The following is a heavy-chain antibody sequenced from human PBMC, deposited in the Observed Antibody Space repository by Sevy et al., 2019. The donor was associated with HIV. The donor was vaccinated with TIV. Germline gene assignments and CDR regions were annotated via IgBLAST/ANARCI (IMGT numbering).Heavy chain of an antibody. CDR2: FSSSGGNT. V-gene: IGHV3-23*01. CDR1: GFTFSSYD. Sequence: GGSLRLSCAASGFTFSSYDMSWVRQAPGKGLEWVSVFSSSGGNTYYADSVKGRFTISRDNSKNTLYLQMNSLRAEDTAVYYCAKDRRYGDIGLFDYWGQGTLVTVSS. D-gene: IGHD4-17*01. J-gene: IGHJ4*02. CDR3: AKDRRYGDIGLFDY.